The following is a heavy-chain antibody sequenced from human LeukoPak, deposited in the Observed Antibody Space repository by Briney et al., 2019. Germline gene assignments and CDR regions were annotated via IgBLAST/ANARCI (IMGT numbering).Heavy chain of an antibody. V-gene: IGHV1-69*13. D-gene: IGHD3-10*01. Sequence: SVKVSCKASGGTFSSNAISWVRQAPGQGLEWMGGIIPIFGTANYAQKFQGRVTITADESTSTAYMELRSLRSDDTAVYYCARSVTMVRGVIVDYYYYGMDVWGQGTTVTVSS. J-gene: IGHJ6*02. CDR2: IIPIFGTA. CDR1: GGTFSSNA. CDR3: ARSVTMVRGVIVDYYYYGMDV.